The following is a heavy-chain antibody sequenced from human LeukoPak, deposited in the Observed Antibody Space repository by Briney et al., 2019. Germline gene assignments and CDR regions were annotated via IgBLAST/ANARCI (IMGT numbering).Heavy chain of an antibody. CDR1: GFTFSSYA. CDR2: ISYDGSNK. CDR3: ARVRGVEWLFPYFDY. D-gene: IGHD3-3*01. Sequence: PGGSLRLSCAASGFTFSSYAMHWVRQAPGKGLEWVAVISYDGSNKYYADSVKGRFTISRDNSKNTLYLQMNSLRAEDTAVYYCARVRGVEWLFPYFDYWGQGTLVTVSS. V-gene: IGHV3-30-3*01. J-gene: IGHJ4*02.